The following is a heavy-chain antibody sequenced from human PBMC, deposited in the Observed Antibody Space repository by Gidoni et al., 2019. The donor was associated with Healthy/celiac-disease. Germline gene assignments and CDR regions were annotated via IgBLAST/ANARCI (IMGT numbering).Heavy chain of an antibody. CDR2: TYYRSKWYN. V-gene: IGHV6-1*01. CDR1: GDSVSSNSAA. D-gene: IGHD3-22*01. Sequence: QVQLQQSGPGLVKPSPTLSLTCAISGDSVSSNSAAWNWIRQSPSRGLEWLGRTYYRSKWYNDYAVSVKSRITINPDTSKNQFSLQLNSVTPEDTAVYYCAREILSINYYDSSGYIDYCGQGTLVTVSS. CDR3: AREILSINYYDSSGYIDY. J-gene: IGHJ4*02.